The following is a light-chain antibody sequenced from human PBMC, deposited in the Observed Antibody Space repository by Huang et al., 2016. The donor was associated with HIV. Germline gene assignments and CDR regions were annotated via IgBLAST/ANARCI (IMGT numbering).Light chain of an antibody. CDR1: QGLANY. Sequence: EIVLTQSPATLSVSPGERATLSCRASQGLANYLAWYQQKPGQAPRLLIYDASNRATGIPARFSGSGSETDFTLTISSLEPEDFAVYYCQQRGNWQLTFGGGTKVEIK. J-gene: IGKJ4*01. CDR3: QQRGNWQLT. V-gene: IGKV3-11*01. CDR2: DAS.